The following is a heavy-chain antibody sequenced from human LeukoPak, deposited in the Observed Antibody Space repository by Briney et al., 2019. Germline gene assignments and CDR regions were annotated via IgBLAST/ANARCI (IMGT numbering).Heavy chain of an antibody. Sequence: PSETLSLTCAVSGGSVSSGGYSWSWIRQPPGKGLEWIGYIYHSGSTYYNPSLKSRVTISVDRSKNQFSLKLSSVTAADTAVYYCARVVGIYDSSGYHAATFDYWGQGTLVTVSS. CDR1: GGSVSSGGYS. D-gene: IGHD3-22*01. V-gene: IGHV4-30-2*01. J-gene: IGHJ4*02. CDR2: IYHSGST. CDR3: ARVVGIYDSSGYHAATFDY.